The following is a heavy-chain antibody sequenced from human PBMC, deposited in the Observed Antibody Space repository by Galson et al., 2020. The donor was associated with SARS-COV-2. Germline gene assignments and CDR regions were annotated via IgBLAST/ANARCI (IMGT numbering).Heavy chain of an antibody. CDR2: INPYTGDT. J-gene: IGHJ4*02. CDR1: GYTFTAYF. Sequence: ASVKVSCKTSGYTFTAYFLHWVRQAPGLGPEWVGWINPYTGDTNLARKFQGRVTLTRDTSSKTAYLELSRLRSDDTAVYFCARDKNSSGSYWQFFDYWGQGSLVTVSS. CDR3: ARDKNSSGSYWQFFDY. V-gene: IGHV1-2*02. D-gene: IGHD3-22*01.